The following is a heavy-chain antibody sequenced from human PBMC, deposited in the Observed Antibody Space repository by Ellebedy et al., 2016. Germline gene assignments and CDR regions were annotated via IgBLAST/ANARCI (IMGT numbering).Heavy chain of an antibody. J-gene: IGHJ6*02. CDR1: GFTFSSYA. V-gene: IGHV3-23*01. CDR2: ISASADGT. D-gene: IGHD6-6*01. Sequence: GESLKISCAASGFTFSSYAMSWVRQAPGTGLEWVSAISASADGTYYADSVKGRFTIYRDNSKNTLYLQMNSLRVEDTAVFYCAKHPASSWGYNYGMDAWGQGTTVTVSS. CDR3: AKHPASSWGYNYGMDA.